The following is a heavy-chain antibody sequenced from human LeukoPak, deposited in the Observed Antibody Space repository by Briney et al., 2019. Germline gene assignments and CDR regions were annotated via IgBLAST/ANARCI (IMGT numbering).Heavy chain of an antibody. CDR1: GGSISSSSYY. J-gene: IGHJ4*02. Sequence: SETLSLTCTVSGGSISSSSYYWGRIRQPPGKGLEWIGRIYTSGSTNYNPSLKSRVTISVDTSKNQFSLKLSSVTAADTAVYYCARVGGTGDLRLGELSPYYFDYWGQGTLVTVSS. CDR3: ARVGGTGDLRLGELSPYYFDY. CDR2: IYTSGST. V-gene: IGHV4-39*07. D-gene: IGHD3-16*02.